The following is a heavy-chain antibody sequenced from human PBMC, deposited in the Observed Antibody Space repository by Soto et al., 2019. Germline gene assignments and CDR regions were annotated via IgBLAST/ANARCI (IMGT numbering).Heavy chain of an antibody. J-gene: IGHJ6*02. CDR2: IIPIFGTA. CDR1: GGTFRSYA. Sequence: QVQLVQSGAEVKKPGSSVKVSCKASGGTFRSYAISWVRQAPGQGLEWMGGIIPIFGTANYAQKFQGRVTITADESTSTAYMELSSLRSEDTAVYYCARAHNWNYESGYYGMDVWGQGTTVTVSS. V-gene: IGHV1-69*01. CDR3: ARAHNWNYESGYYGMDV. D-gene: IGHD1-7*01.